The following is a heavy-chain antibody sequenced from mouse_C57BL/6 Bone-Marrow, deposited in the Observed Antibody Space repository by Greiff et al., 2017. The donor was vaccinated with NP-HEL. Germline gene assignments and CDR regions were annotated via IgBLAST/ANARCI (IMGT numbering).Heavy chain of an antibody. CDR1: GYSITSGYY. CDR2: ISYDGSN. CDR3: ARERDYYGSSPYYFEY. D-gene: IGHD1-1*01. V-gene: IGHV3-6*01. J-gene: IGHJ2*01. Sequence: VQLKQSGPGLVKPSQSLSLTCSVTGYSITSGYYWNWIRQFPGNKLEWMGYISYDGSNNYNPSLKNRISITRDTSKNQFFLQLNSLTTEDTATYYCARERDYYGSSPYYFEYWGQGTTLTVSS.